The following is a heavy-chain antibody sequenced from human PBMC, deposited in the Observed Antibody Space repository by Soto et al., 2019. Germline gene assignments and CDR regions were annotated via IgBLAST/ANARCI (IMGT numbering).Heavy chain of an antibody. Sequence: KTSETLSLTCAVSGDSISSGAWWSWVRQSPGKGLQWIGEIYHSGNTRNNPSLKSRVTMSVDKSNNQFSLNLMSVTAADTATYYCARDSRTSCSSTDCYMSWGRGILVTVSS. CDR2: IYHSGNT. CDR1: GDSISSGAW. J-gene: IGHJ5*02. V-gene: IGHV4-4*02. D-gene: IGHD2-2*01. CDR3: ARDSRTSCSSTDCYMS.